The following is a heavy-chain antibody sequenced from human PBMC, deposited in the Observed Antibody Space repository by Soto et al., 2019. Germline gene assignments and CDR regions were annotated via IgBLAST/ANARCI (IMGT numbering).Heavy chain of an antibody. V-gene: IGHV3-33*01. Sequence: QVQLVESGGGVVQPGRSLRLSCAASGFTFSSYGMHWVRQAPGKGLEWVAVIWYDGSNKYYADSVKGRFTISRDNSKNTLYLQMNSLRDEDTAVYYCARGSTGGSGSYLWGQGTLVTVSS. CDR1: GFTFSSYG. J-gene: IGHJ4*02. CDR3: ARGSTGGSGSYL. D-gene: IGHD3-10*01. CDR2: IWYDGSNK.